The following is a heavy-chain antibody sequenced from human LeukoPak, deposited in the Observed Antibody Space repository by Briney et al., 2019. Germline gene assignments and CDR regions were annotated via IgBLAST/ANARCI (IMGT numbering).Heavy chain of an antibody. CDR1: GYTFTSYG. Sequence: ASVKVSCKASGYTFTSYGISWVRQAPGQGLEWMGWISAYNGNTNYAQKLQGRVTMTKNTSISTAYMELSSLRSEDTAVYYCARGGTILEWLPIHWGQGTLVTVSS. D-gene: IGHD3-3*01. J-gene: IGHJ4*02. V-gene: IGHV1-18*01. CDR2: ISAYNGNT. CDR3: ARGGTILEWLPIH.